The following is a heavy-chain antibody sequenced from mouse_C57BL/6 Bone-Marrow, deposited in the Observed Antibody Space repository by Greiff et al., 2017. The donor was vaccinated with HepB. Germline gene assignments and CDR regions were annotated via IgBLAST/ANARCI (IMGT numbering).Heavy chain of an antibody. Sequence: VQLQQSGAELVRPGASVKLSCKASGYTFTDYYINWVKQRPGQGLEWIARIYPGSGNTYYNEKFKGKATLTAEKSSSTAYMQLSSLTSEDSAVYFCARGGGQLRLHADYWGQGTTLTVSS. V-gene: IGHV1-76*01. CDR1: GYTFTDYY. J-gene: IGHJ2*01. D-gene: IGHD3-2*02. CDR3: ARGGGQLRLHADY. CDR2: IYPGSGNT.